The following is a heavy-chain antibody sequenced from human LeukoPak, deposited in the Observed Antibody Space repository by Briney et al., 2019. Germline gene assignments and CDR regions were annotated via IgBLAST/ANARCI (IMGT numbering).Heavy chain of an antibody. CDR3: ARASNYYDSSGASYWYFDL. CDR2: IYHSGST. D-gene: IGHD3-22*01. Sequence: SETLSLTCAVSGGSISSGGYSWSWIRQPPGKGLEWIGYIYHSGSTYYNPSLKSRDTISVDRSKNQFSLKLSSVTAADTAVYYCARASNYYDSSGASYWYFDLWGRGTLVTVSS. J-gene: IGHJ2*01. V-gene: IGHV4-30-2*01. CDR1: GGSISSGGYS.